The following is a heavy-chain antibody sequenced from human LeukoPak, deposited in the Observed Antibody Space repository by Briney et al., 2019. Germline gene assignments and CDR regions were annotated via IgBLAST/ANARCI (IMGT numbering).Heavy chain of an antibody. D-gene: IGHD1-14*01. Sequence: PSETLSLTCTVSPDSTTSNFWSWVRQPPGKGLEWIAEIHRSGSTNYNPSLQSRVTISIDMSKNQIALELSPVTAADTDVYYCAREIVGGFNPGAYWGQGTLVTVSS. CDR3: AREIVGGFNPGAY. V-gene: IGHV4-4*02. CDR2: IHRSGST. J-gene: IGHJ4*02. CDR1: PDSTTSNF.